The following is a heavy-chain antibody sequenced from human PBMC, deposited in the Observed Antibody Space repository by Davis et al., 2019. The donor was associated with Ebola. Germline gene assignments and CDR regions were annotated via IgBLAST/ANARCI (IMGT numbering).Heavy chain of an antibody. D-gene: IGHD2-15*01. V-gene: IGHV4-61*05. CDR2: IYYSGST. CDR3: ARRGCSGGSCYVDY. Sequence: MPSETLSLTCTVSGGSISSSSYYWGWIRQPPGKGLEWIGYIYYSGSTNYNPSLKSRVTISVDTSKNQFSLKLSSVTAADTAVYYCARRGCSGGSCYVDYWGQGTLVTVSS. J-gene: IGHJ4*03. CDR1: GGSISSSSYY.